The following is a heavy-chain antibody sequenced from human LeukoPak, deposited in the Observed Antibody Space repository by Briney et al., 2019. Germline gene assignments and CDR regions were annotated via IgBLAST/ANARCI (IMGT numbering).Heavy chain of an antibody. CDR3: ARGGTHSRSYYGDAFDI. CDR2: TIPMFGPP. CDR1: GGPISSYA. Sequence: SVKVSCKASGGPISSYAINWVRQAPGQGLEWMGGTIPMFGPPNYAQRFQGRVTITSDDSTRTAYMELSGLRYEDTAVYDCARGGTHSRSYYGDAFDIWGQGTMVTVSS. D-gene: IGHD1-26*01. J-gene: IGHJ3*02. V-gene: IGHV1-69*13.